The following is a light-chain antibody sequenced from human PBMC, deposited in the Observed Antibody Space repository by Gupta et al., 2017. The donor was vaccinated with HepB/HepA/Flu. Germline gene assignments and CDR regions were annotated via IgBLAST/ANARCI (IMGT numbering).Light chain of an antibody. Sequence: DIQMTQSPSSLSAPVGDRVTITCRASQSISSYLNWYQQKPGKAPKLLIYAASSLQSGVPSRFSGSGSGTDFTLTISSLKPEDFATYYCQQSYSTPRTFGQGTKVEIK. V-gene: IGKV1-39*01. CDR3: QQSYSTPRT. J-gene: IGKJ1*01. CDR1: QSISSY. CDR2: AAS.